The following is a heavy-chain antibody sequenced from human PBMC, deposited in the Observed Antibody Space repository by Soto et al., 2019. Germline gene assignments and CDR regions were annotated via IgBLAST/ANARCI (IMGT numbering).Heavy chain of an antibody. CDR2: ISSSSSYR. Sequence: GGSLRLSCAASGFTFSIYSMNWVRHAPGKGLEWVSSISSSSSYRYYADSVKGRFTISRDKAKNSLYLQMNSLRAEDTAVYYCRRNIGSHDHFDFWGQGTMVTVSS. CDR3: RRNIGSHDHFDF. J-gene: IGHJ3*01. V-gene: IGHV3-21*01. CDR1: GFTFSIYS. D-gene: IGHD5-12*01.